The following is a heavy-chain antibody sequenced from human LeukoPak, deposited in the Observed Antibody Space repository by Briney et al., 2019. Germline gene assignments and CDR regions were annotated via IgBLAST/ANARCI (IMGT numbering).Heavy chain of an antibody. CDR2: IDPNSGGT. CDR3: ARDYCGGDCYLDNWFDP. V-gene: IGHV1-2*06. Sequence: ASVKVSCKASGYTFTGYYMHWVRQAPGQGLEWMGRIDPNSGGTNYVQKFQGRVTMTRDTSISTAYMELSRLRSDDTAVYYCARDYCGGDCYLDNWFDPWGQGTLVTVSS. D-gene: IGHD2-21*01. CDR1: GYTFTGYY. J-gene: IGHJ5*02.